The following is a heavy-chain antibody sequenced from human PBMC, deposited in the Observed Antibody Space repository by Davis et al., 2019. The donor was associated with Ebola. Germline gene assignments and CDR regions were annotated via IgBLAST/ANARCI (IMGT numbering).Heavy chain of an antibody. D-gene: IGHD5-18*01. CDR3: ASSGLYSYGYYYYGMDV. CDR1: GFTFSSYW. J-gene: IGHJ6*02. Sequence: GESLKISCAASGFTFSSYWMSWVRQAPGKGLEWVANIKQDGSEKYYVDSVKGRFTISRDNAKNSLYLQMKSLRAEDTAVYYCASSGLYSYGYYYYGMDVWGQGTTVTVSS. V-gene: IGHV3-7*03. CDR2: IKQDGSEK.